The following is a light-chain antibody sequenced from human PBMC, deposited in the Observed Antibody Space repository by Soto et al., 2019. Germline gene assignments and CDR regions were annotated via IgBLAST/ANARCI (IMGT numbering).Light chain of an antibody. CDR1: QSISSW. J-gene: IGKJ1*01. Sequence: DIQMTPSPSTLSASVLDRVNITFRASQSISSWLAWYQQKPGKAPKLLIYDASSLESGVPSRFSGSGSGTEFTLTISSLQPDDFATYYCQQYNSYSPKFGQGTKVDIK. CDR3: QQYNSYSPK. V-gene: IGKV1-5*01. CDR2: DAS.